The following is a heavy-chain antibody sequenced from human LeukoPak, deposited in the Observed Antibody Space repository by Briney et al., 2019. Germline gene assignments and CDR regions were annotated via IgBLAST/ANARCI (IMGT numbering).Heavy chain of an antibody. CDR3: ARVGDYYGSPTDY. CDR1: GGSISGYY. J-gene: IGHJ4*02. CDR2: IYYSGST. D-gene: IGHD3-10*01. V-gene: IGHV4-59*01. Sequence: SETLSLTCTVSGGSISGYYWNWIRQPPGKGPEWIGYIYYSGSTNYNPSLKSRVTISVDTSKNQFSLKLSSVTAADTAVYYCARVGDYYGSPTDYWGQGTLVTVSS.